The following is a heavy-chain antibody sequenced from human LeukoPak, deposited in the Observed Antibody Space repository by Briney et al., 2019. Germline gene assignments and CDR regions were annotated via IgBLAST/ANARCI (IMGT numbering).Heavy chain of an antibody. J-gene: IGHJ3*02. D-gene: IGHD6-6*01. CDR3: ARIGRPAAFDI. CDR2: ITSSGSTI. V-gene: IGHV3-11*01. CDR1: GFTFSVYY. Sequence: GGSLRLSCAASGFTFSVYYMSWIRQAPGKGLEWVSYITSSGSTIYYADSMKGRFTISRDNAKHSLFLQLDSLRAEDTAVYYCARIGRPAAFDIWGQGTLVIVSS.